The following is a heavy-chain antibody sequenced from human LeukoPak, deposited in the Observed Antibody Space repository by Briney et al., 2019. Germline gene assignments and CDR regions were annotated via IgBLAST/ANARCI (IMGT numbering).Heavy chain of an antibody. CDR1: GFTFTNYA. CDR2: ITSSNNDI. D-gene: IGHD2-2*01. V-gene: IGHV3-21*01. Sequence: GGSLRLSCAASGFTFTNYAMSWVRQAPGKGLEWVSSITSSNNDIYYADSVKGRFTISRDNAKNSLYLQMNSLRAEDTAVYYCARDLSDIVVVPAATRTFDYWGQGTLVTVSS. CDR3: ARDLSDIVVVPAATRTFDY. J-gene: IGHJ4*02.